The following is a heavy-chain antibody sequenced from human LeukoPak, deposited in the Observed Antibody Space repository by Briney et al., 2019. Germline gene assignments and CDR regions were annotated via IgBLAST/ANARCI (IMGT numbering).Heavy chain of an antibody. CDR1: GFTFSSYA. CDR2: ISGSGGST. V-gene: IGHV3-23*01. D-gene: IGHD2/OR15-2a*01. J-gene: IGHJ4*02. Sequence: GGSLRLSCAASGFTFSSYAMSWVRQAPGKGLEWDSAISGSGGSTYYADSVKGRFTISRDNSKNTLYLQMNSLRAEDTAVYYCAKDREIGYSMYYFDYWGQGTLVTVSS. CDR3: AKDREIGYSMYYFDY.